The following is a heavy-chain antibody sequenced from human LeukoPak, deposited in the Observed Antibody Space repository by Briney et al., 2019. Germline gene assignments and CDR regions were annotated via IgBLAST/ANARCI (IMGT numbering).Heavy chain of an antibody. CDR2: IIPIFGTA. CDR1: GGTFSSYA. J-gene: IGHJ6*03. D-gene: IGHD2-15*01. Sequence: ASVKVSCKASGGTFSSYAISWVRQAPGQGLEWMGGIIPIFGTANYAQKFQGRVTITADESTSTAYMELSSLRSEDTAVYYCARSTHCSGGSCYPGYYYYYMDVWGKGTTVTISS. V-gene: IGHV1-69*13. CDR3: ARSTHCSGGSCYPGYYYYYMDV.